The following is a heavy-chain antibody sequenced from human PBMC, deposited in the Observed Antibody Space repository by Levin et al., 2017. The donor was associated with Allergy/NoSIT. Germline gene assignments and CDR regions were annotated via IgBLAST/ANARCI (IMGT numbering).Heavy chain of an antibody. CDR1: GFRMSSFA. J-gene: IGHJ4*02. Sequence: TGESLKISCSSSGFRMSSFAMSWVRQAPGKGLEWVSSFSNINKAYYADSVVGRFTISRDSSRNILYLQMNNLRGEDTAMYYCAKDHPSSGWPTFESWGQGTLVTVSS. D-gene: IGHD6-19*01. V-gene: IGHV3-23*05. CDR3: AKDHPSSGWPTFES. CDR2: FSNINKA.